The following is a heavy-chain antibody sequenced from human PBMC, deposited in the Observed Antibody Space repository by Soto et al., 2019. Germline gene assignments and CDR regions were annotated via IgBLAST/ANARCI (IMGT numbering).Heavy chain of an antibody. CDR1: GFTFSSYS. CDR3: AASPITMVRGDHANLR. V-gene: IGHV3-48*01. Sequence: GGSLRLSCAASGFTFSSYSMNWVRQAPGKGLEWVSYISSSSSTIYYAGSVKGRFTISRDNAKNSLYLQMNSLRAEDTAVYYCAASPITMVRGDHANLRWGQGTLVTVSS. D-gene: IGHD3-10*01. CDR2: ISSSSSTI. J-gene: IGHJ4*02.